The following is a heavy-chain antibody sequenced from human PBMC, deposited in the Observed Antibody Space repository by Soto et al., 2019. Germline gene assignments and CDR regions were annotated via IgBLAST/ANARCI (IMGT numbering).Heavy chain of an antibody. Sequence: SVKVSCKASGGTFSLYAISWVRQAPGQGLEWMGGIIPIFGTANYAQKFQGRVTITADESTSTAYMELSSLRSEDTAVYYCARERSVWAASGSNWFYSCGQASSVTVSS. J-gene: IGHJ5*01. D-gene: IGHD6-13*01. CDR1: GGTFSLYA. CDR3: ARERSVWAASGSNWFYS. CDR2: IIPIFGTA. V-gene: IGHV1-69*13.